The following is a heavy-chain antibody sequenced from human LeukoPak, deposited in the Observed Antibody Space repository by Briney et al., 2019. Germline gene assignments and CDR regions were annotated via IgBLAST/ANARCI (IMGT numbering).Heavy chain of an antibody. CDR1: GYTFTGYY. D-gene: IGHD3-22*01. CDR3: ARSYYDSSGSFDY. CDR2: ISPNSGGT. Sequence: ASVKVSCKASGYTFTGYYMHWVRQAPGQGLEWMGWISPNSGGTNYAQKFQGRVTMTRDTSISTAYMELSRLRSDDTAVYYCARSYYDSSGSFDYWGQGTLVTVSS. J-gene: IGHJ4*02. V-gene: IGHV1-2*02.